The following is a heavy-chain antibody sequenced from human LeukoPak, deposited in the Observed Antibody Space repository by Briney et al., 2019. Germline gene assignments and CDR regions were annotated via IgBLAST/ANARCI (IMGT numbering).Heavy chain of an antibody. D-gene: IGHD4-23*01. J-gene: IGHJ3*02. CDR3: ARNSPNVPDAFDI. Sequence: GDSVKASCKASGYTFTPYDINWVPQATGQGVEWLGWMNPNSGNTGYAPTFQGRVTITRNTSISTAYMELSSRRSEDTAVYYCARNSPNVPDAFDIWGQGTMVTVSS. CDR2: MNPNSGNT. CDR1: GYTFTPYD. V-gene: IGHV1-8*01.